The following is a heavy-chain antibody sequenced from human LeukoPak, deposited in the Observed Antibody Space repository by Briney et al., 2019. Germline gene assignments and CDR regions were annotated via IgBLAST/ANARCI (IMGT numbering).Heavy chain of an antibody. D-gene: IGHD3-9*01. CDR1: GFTFSSYS. CDR3: ARTYDILTGPFDY. Sequence: GGSLRLSCAASGFTFSSYSMNWVRQAPGKGLEWVSSISSSSSYIYYADSVKGRFTISRDNAKNSLYLQMNSLRAEDTAVHYCARTYDILTGPFDYWGQGTLVTVSS. V-gene: IGHV3-21*01. CDR2: ISSSSSYI. J-gene: IGHJ4*02.